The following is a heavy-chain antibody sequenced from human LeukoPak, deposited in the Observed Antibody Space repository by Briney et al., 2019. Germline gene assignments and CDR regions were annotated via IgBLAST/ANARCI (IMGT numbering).Heavy chain of an antibody. J-gene: IGHJ4*02. V-gene: IGHV4-59*01. CDR1: GGSISSYY. Sequence: PSETLSLTCTVSGGSISSYYWNWIRQPPGKGLEWIGYIHYSGSTNYNPSLESRVTMSVDTSKKQFSLKLSSVTAADTAVYYCARGSYPSDYWGQGTLVTVSS. D-gene: IGHD3-16*02. CDR2: IHYSGST. CDR3: ARGSYPSDY.